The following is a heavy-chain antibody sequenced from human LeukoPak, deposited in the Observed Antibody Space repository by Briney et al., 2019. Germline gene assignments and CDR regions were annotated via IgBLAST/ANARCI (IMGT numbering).Heavy chain of an antibody. V-gene: IGHV1-69*13. CDR2: IIPIFGTA. Sequence: ASVKVSCKASGGTFSSYAISWVRQAPGQGLGWMGGIIPIFGTANYAQKFQGRVSITADESTSTAYMELSSLRSEDTAVYYCAREVEMATIYNWFDPWGQGTLVTVSS. CDR3: AREVEMATIYNWFDP. J-gene: IGHJ5*02. D-gene: IGHD5-24*01. CDR1: GGTFSSYA.